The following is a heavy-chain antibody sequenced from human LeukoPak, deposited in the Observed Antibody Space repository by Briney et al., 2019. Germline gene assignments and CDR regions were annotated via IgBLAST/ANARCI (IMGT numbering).Heavy chain of an antibody. Sequence: TSETLSLTCAVYGGSFNGYYWTWIRQPPGKGLEWIGEINHSGSTDYNPSLKSRVTISVDTSKNQFSLKLNSVTAADTAVYYCARGQLRLSNWGQGSLVIASS. CDR1: GGSFNGYY. V-gene: IGHV4-34*01. J-gene: IGHJ4*01. CDR3: ARGQLRLSN. D-gene: IGHD6-25*01. CDR2: INHSGST.